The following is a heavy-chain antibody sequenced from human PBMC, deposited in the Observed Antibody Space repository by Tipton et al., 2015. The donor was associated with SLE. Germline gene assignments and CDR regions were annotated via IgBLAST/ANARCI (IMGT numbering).Heavy chain of an antibody. CDR2: IYHSGST. V-gene: IGHV4-30-2*01. CDR3: ARWGAMVPWVVNDYGDYLAE. CDR1: GGSISSGGYS. D-gene: IGHD4-17*01. J-gene: IGHJ4*02. Sequence: TLSLTCAVSGGSISSGGYSWSWIRQPPGKGLEWIGYIYHSGSTYYNPSLKSRVTISVDTSKNQFSLKLSSVTAADTAVYYCARWGAMVPWVVNDYGDYLAEWGQGTLVTVSS.